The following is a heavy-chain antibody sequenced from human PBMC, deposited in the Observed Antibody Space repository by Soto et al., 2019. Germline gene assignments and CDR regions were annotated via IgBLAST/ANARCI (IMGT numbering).Heavy chain of an antibody. CDR3: AREVSGGRYYDWFDP. D-gene: IGHD1-26*01. J-gene: IGHJ5*02. Sequence: GASVKVSCKASGYTFTSYGISWVRQAPGQGLEWMGWISAYNGNTNYAQKLQGRVTMTTDTSTSTAYMELRSLRSDDTAVYYCAREVSGGRYYDWFDPWGQGTLVTVSS. CDR1: GYTFTSYG. CDR2: ISAYNGNT. V-gene: IGHV1-18*01.